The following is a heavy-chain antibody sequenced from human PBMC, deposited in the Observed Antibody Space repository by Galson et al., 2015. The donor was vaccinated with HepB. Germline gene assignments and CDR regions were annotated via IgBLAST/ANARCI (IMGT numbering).Heavy chain of an antibody. CDR3: ARHPGSEPPHFDY. D-gene: IGHD6-19*01. Sequence: QSGAEVKKPGESLRISCKGSGYSFTSYWISWARQMPGKGLEWMGRIDPSDSYTNYSPSFQGHVTISADKSISTAYLQWSSLKASDTATYYCARHPGSEPPHFDYWGQGTLVTVSS. V-gene: IGHV5-10-1*01. J-gene: IGHJ4*02. CDR1: GYSFTSYW. CDR2: IDPSDSYT.